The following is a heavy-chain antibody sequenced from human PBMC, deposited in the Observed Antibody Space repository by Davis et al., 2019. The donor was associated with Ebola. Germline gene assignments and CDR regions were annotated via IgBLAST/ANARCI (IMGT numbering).Heavy chain of an antibody. Sequence: PGGSLRLSCAASGFTFSNAWMSWVRQAPGKGLEWVGRVKSKTDGGTTDYAAPVKDRFTVSRDDSKNTMYLQMNSLKTEDTAVYYCTTVTSPPGPQDVWGQGTTVIVSS. CDR2: VKSKTDGGTT. CDR1: GFTFSNAW. D-gene: IGHD6-6*01. J-gene: IGHJ6*02. CDR3: TTVTSPPGPQDV. V-gene: IGHV3-15*01.